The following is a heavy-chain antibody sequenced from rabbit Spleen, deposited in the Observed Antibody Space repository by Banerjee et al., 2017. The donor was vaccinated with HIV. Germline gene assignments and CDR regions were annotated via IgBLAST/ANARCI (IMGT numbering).Heavy chain of an antibody. V-gene: IGHV1S47*01. CDR2: IEPIFGNT. Sequence: QEQLVESGGGLVQPGGSLKLSCKASGFDFSNYGVTWVRQAPGKGLEWIGYIEPIFGNTTYANWVNGRFTISSHNAQNTLYLQLSSLTAADTATYFCVRDQAGDADYGPYYLNLWGPGTRVTVS. CDR1: GFDFSNYG. CDR3: VRDQAGDADYGPYYLNL. D-gene: IGHD2-1*01. J-gene: IGHJ4*01.